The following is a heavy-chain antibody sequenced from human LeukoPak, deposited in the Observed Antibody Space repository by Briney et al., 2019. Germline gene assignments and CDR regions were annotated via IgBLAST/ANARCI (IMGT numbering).Heavy chain of an antibody. V-gene: IGHV3-48*01. CDR3: ASYYDFWSGYPDS. D-gene: IGHD3-3*01. J-gene: IGHJ4*02. Sequence: GGSLRLSCAASGFTFSSYSMNWVRQAPGKGLEWVSYISSSSSTIYYADSVKGRFTVSRDNAKNSLYLQMNSLRAEDRAVYYCASYYDFWSGYPDSWGKGTLVTVS. CDR2: ISSSSSTI. CDR1: GFTFSSYS.